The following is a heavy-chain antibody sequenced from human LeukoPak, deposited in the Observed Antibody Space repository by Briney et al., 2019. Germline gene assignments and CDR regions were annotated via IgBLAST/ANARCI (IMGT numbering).Heavy chain of an antibody. CDR1: GYTFTSYY. D-gene: IGHD5-18*01. CDR2: INPSGGST. CDR3: ARVDTAMNNYYYYGMDV. J-gene: IGHJ6*02. Sequence: ASVKVSCKASGYTFTSYYMHWVRQAPGQGLEGMGIINPSGGSTSYAQKFQGRVTMTRDTSTSTVYMELSSLRSEDTAVYYCARVDTAMNNYYYYGMDVWGQGTTVTVSS. V-gene: IGHV1-46*01.